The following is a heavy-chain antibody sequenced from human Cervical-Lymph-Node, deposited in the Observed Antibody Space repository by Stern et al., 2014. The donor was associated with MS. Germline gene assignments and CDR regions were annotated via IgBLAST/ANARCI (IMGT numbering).Heavy chain of an antibody. Sequence: VQLVESGGGVIQPGGSLRLSCTASGFTVRRDSMTWVRQAPGQGLEWVSLVTNVGSTFYADSVKGRFTISRDDSKNTVYLHMTSLRAEDTAMYYCARDTSSPERSDWWGQGTLVTVSS. CDR1: GFTVRRDS. V-gene: IGHV3-53*01. J-gene: IGHJ4*02. CDR2: VTNVGST. CDR3: ARDTSSPERSDW. D-gene: IGHD1-1*01.